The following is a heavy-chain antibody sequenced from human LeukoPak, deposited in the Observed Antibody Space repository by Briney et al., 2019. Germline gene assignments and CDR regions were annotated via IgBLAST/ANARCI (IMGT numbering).Heavy chain of an antibody. V-gene: IGHV3-23*01. D-gene: IGHD3-9*01. CDR3: AKAPYYDILTGYYNAPYYQYMDV. Sequence: GGSLRLSCAASGFTFSSYAMRWVRQAPGKGLEWVSAISGSSGSTYYADSVKGRFTLSRDNSKNTLYLQMNSLRAEDTAVYYCAKAPYYDILTGYYNAPYYQYMDVWGKGTEVSVCS. CDR1: GFTFSSYA. J-gene: IGHJ6*03. CDR2: ISGSSGST.